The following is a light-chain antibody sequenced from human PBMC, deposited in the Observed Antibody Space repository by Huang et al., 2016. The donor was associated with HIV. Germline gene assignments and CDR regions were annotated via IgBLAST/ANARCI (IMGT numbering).Light chain of an antibody. CDR2: GAS. CDR1: QTVTDNY. J-gene: IGKJ2*01. Sequence: EIVLTQSPAALSLSPGQKATLFCRASQTVTDNYLAWYQQKPGQAPRLLVYGASYRVNDITARFSGSGSGTDFTLSISSLEPEDFALYFCQQYASSFFTFGQGTNLEI. V-gene: IGKV3-20*01. CDR3: QQYASSFFT.